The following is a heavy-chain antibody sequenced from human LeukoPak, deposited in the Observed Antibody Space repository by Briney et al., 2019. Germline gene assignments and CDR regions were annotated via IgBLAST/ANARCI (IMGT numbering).Heavy chain of an antibody. V-gene: IGHV3-30*02. CDR2: IRHDGSIK. CDR1: GFIFSTYG. Sequence: GGSLRLSCAASGFIFSTYGMYWVRQAPGKGLEWVAFIRHDGSIKNYADSVKGRSTISRDNSKNTLYLQMNSLRAEDTAVYYCAKDSLADIDCWGQGTLVTVSS. CDR3: AKDSLADIDC. J-gene: IGHJ4*02. D-gene: IGHD3-16*01.